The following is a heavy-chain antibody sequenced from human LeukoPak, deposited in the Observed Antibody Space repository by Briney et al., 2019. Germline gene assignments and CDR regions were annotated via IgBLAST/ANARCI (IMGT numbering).Heavy chain of an antibody. CDR2: ISGSGSST. CDR3: AKGGGGVLAS. D-gene: IGHD3-16*01. J-gene: IGHJ4*02. V-gene: IGHV3-23*01. Sequence: GGSLRLSCAASGFTFSSYAMSWVRQAPGKGLEWVSSISGSGSSTYYADSVKGRFTISRDNSKNTLFLQMNSLKADDTAVYYCAKGGGGVLASWGQGTLVTVSS. CDR1: GFTFSSYA.